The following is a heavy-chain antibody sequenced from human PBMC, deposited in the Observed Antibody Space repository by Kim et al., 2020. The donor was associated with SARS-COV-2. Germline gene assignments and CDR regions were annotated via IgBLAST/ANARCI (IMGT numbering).Heavy chain of an antibody. CDR1: GGSISSYY. V-gene: IGHV4-59*01. J-gene: IGHJ5*02. Sequence: SETLSLTCTVSGGSISSYYWSWIRQPPGKGLEWIGYIYYSGSTNYNPSLKSRVTISVDTSKNQFSLKLSSVTAADTAVYYCARVGAAASPVDPWGQGTLVTVSS. D-gene: IGHD6-13*01. CDR2: IYYSGST. CDR3: ARVGAAASPVDP.